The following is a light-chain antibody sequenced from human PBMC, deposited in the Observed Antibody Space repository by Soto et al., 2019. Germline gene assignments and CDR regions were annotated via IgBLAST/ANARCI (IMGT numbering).Light chain of an antibody. CDR1: QSINTN. V-gene: IGKV3-15*01. Sequence: EIVMTQSPATLSVSPGERATLSCRASQSINTNLAWYQQKPGQAPRLLLFGASTRATGIPDRFSGSGSRTDFTLTISSLQSEDFAVYYCHQYDTWPPGTFGQGTKVDIK. CDR2: GAS. J-gene: IGKJ1*01. CDR3: HQYDTWPPGT.